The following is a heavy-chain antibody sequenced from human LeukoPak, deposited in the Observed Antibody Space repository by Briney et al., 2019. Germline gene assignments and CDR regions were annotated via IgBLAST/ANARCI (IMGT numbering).Heavy chain of an antibody. CDR1: GFTFSSYS. D-gene: IGHD2-2*01. CDR3: AKPDCSATNCYRPAY. J-gene: IGHJ4*02. CDR2: ISGSGGTT. V-gene: IGHV3-23*01. Sequence: GGSLRLSCAASGFTFSSYSMNWVRQAPGKGLEWVSAISGSGGTTYYADPVKGRFTISRDNSKNTAYLQMNSLRAEDTAVYYCAKPDCSATNCYRPAYWGQGTLVTVSS.